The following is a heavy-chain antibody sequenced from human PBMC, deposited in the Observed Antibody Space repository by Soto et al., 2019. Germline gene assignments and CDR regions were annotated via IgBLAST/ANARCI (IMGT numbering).Heavy chain of an antibody. Sequence: SETLSLTCTVSGGSISSGGYYWSWIRQHPGKGLEWIGYIYYSGSTYYNPPLKSRVSMSLDTARNQISLQVKSVTAADTAVYYCAREGGYFDSSGSGVYHYYGVDVWGRGTTVTVSS. D-gene: IGHD3-22*01. V-gene: IGHV4-31*03. CDR1: GGSISSGGYY. J-gene: IGHJ6*02. CDR3: AREGGYFDSSGSGVYHYYGVDV. CDR2: IYYSGST.